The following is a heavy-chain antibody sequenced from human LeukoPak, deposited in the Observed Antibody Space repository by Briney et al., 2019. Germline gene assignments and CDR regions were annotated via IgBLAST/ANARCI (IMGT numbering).Heavy chain of an antibody. J-gene: IGHJ6*02. Sequence: ASVKVSCKASGYTFTGYYMNWVRQAPGQGLEWMGWINPNSGGTNYAQKFQGRVTMTRDTSISTAYMELSRLRSDDTAVYYCARYGEIVVVVAATYYGMDVWGQGTTVTVSS. CDR1: GYTFTGYY. V-gene: IGHV1-2*02. CDR3: ARYGEIVVVVAATYYGMDV. CDR2: INPNSGGT. D-gene: IGHD2-15*01.